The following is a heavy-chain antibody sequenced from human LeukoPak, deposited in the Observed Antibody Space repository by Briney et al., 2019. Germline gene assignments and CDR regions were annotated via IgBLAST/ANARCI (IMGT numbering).Heavy chain of an antibody. CDR3: ARVRDYHDAFDI. J-gene: IGHJ3*02. Sequence: GGSLRLSCTASGFTFRDYWMHWIRQTPREGLVWVSRINGDETSRAYADSVEGRFTISRDNAKNTLYLQMNSLRAEDTAVYYCARVRDYHDAFDIWGQGTMVTVSS. D-gene: IGHD4-11*01. CDR2: INGDETSR. V-gene: IGHV3-74*01. CDR1: GFTFRDYW.